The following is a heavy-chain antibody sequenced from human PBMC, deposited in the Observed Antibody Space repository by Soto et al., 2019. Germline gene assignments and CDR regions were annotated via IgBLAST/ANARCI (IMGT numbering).Heavy chain of an antibody. CDR3: ARESATSTFGGVIVASYYYYGMDV. V-gene: IGHV1-18*01. J-gene: IGHJ6*02. D-gene: IGHD3-16*02. CDR2: ISAYNGNT. CDR1: GYTFTSYG. Sequence: ASVKVSCKASGYTFTSYGISWVRQAPGQGLEWMGWISAYNGNTNYAQKLQGRVTMTTDTSTSTAYMELRSLRSDDTAVYYCARESATSTFGGVIVASYYYYGMDVWGQGTTVTVSS.